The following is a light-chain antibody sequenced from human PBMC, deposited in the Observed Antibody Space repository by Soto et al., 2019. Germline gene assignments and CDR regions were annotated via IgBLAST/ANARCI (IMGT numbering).Light chain of an antibody. Sequence: EIVLTQSPGTLSLSPGERATLSCRASQSVSSSYLAWYQQKPGQAPRLLIYGASSRATGIPDRFSDSGPGTDFTLTISRLEPEDFAVYYCQQYGSSPTFGQGTKVDIK. CDR1: QSVSSSY. V-gene: IGKV3-20*01. CDR3: QQYGSSPT. J-gene: IGKJ1*01. CDR2: GAS.